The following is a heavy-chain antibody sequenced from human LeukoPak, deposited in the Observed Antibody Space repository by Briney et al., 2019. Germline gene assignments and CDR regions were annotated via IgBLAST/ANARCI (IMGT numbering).Heavy chain of an antibody. CDR1: GGTFSSYS. CDR3: ESIDDYDSSGYYYFDY. J-gene: IGHJ4*02. CDR2: IIPIFGTA. Sequence: SVKVSCKASGGTFSSYSISWVRQAPGQGLEWMGGIIPIFGTANYAQKFQGRVTITTDESTSTAYMELSSLRTEDRAVYYCESIDDYDSSGYYYFDYWGQGTLVTVSS. V-gene: IGHV1-69*05. D-gene: IGHD3-22*01.